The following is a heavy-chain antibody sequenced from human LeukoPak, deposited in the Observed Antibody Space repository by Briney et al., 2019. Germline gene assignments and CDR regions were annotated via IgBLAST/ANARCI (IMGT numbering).Heavy chain of an antibody. CDR3: ARGRGSDY. CDR1: GFIFSKSW. Sequence: GGSLRLSCAASGFIFSKSWMTWVRQAPGKGLEWVASIKQDGSEKYYVDSVKGRFTISRDNAENSVFLQMNSLRAEDTAVYFCARGRGSDYWGQGTLVTVSS. J-gene: IGHJ4*02. CDR2: IKQDGSEK. V-gene: IGHV3-7*01.